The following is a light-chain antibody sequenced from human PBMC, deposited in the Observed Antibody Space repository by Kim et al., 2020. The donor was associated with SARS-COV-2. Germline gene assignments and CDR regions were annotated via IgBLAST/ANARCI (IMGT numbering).Light chain of an antibody. CDR2: GAS. Sequence: SAGERANLSCRASQSISIKLAWYQQKPGQAPRLLIYGASTRATGVPDRFSGSGSGTEFTLTISSLQSEDFAVYYCQQYNDWPPITFGQGTRLEIK. J-gene: IGKJ5*01. CDR1: QSISIK. CDR3: QQYNDWPPIT. V-gene: IGKV3-15*01.